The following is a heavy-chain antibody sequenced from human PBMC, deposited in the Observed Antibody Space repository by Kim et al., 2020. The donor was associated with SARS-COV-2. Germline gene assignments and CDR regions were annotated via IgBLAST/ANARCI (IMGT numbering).Heavy chain of an antibody. D-gene: IGHD3-3*01. CDR3: AKDPCYDFWSGYYFDY. J-gene: IGHJ4*02. V-gene: IGHV3-23*01. Sequence: SVKGRFTISRDNSKNTLYLQMNSLRAEDTAVYYCAKDPCYDFWSGYYFDYWGQGTLFTVSS.